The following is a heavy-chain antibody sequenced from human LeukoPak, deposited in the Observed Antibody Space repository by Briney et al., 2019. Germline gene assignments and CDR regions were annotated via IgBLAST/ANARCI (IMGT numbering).Heavy chain of an antibody. J-gene: IGHJ4*02. V-gene: IGHV3-15*01. CDR1: GFTFSNYG. CDR3: TTDHRTIYGVVFPDY. Sequence: GRSLRLSCAASGFTFSNYGMHWVRQAPGKGLEWVGRINYKTNGGTADYAAPVKGRFFISRDDSKDTLYLQMNSLETDDTAVYYCTTDHRTIYGVVFPDYWGQGTLVTVSS. CDR2: INYKTNGGTA. D-gene: IGHD3-3*01.